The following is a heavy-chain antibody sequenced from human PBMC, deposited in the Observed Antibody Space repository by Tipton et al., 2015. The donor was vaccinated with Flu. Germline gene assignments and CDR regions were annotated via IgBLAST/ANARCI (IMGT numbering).Heavy chain of an antibody. V-gene: IGHV3-53*01. Sequence: SLRLSFAASGITVSSNYMSWVRQAPGKGLEWVSVIYSGGSTYYADSVKGRFTTSRDNSKNTLYLQMDSLRAEDTAVYYCARDLPRGSGGFDYWGQGTLVTVSS. CDR3: ARDLPRGSGGFDY. CDR1: GITVSSNY. D-gene: IGHD1-26*01. J-gene: IGHJ4*02. CDR2: IYSGGST.